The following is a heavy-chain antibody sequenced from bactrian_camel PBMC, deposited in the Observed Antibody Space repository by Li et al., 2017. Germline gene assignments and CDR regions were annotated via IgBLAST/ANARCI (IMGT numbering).Heavy chain of an antibody. D-gene: IGHD2*01. CDR3: VRNRYRFDT. V-gene: IGHV3S31*01. CDR2: IGWGGDFT. Sequence: VQLVESGGGLVQPGGSLRLSCAASGFPFSTASMSWVRQAPGKGLEWVSSIGWGGDFTYYQDVVKGRFTISRDNAENTLYLQLNSLTTEDTAMYYCVRNRYRFDTWGQGTQVTVS. J-gene: IGHJ6*01. CDR1: GFPFSTAS.